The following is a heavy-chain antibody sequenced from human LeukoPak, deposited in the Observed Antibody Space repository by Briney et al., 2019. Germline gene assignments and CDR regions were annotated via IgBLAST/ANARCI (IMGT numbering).Heavy chain of an antibody. CDR1: GGSVSRGGYY. D-gene: IGHD1-26*01. Sequence: SETLSLTCTVSGGSVSRGGYYWNWIRQHPGKGLEWIGFTSYSEGTYYNPSLMSRITMSVDRSQNQFSLKMRDVTAADTAVYFCATADWESFYFDSWGQGVLVAVSS. CDR3: ATADWESFYFDS. V-gene: IGHV4-31*03. J-gene: IGHJ4*02. CDR2: TSYSEGT.